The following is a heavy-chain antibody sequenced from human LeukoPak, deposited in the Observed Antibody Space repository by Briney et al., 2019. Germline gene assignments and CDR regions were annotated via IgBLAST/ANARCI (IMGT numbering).Heavy chain of an antibody. D-gene: IGHD3-10*01. CDR1: GFTFSSYE. CDR3: ARIAGGLMNYYMDV. J-gene: IGHJ6*03. V-gene: IGHV3-48*03. CDR2: ISSSGSTI. Sequence: PGGSLRLSCAASGFTFSSYEMNWVRQAPGKGLEWVSYISSSGSTIYYADSVKGRFTISRDNAKNSLYLQMNSLRAEDTAVYYCARIAGGLMNYYMDVWGKGTTVT.